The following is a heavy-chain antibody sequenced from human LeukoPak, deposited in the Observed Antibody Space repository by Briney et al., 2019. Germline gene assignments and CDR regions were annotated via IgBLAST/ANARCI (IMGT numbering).Heavy chain of an antibody. J-gene: IGHJ4*02. CDR3: VRVDNGGNYFDY. V-gene: IGHV4-38-2*02. D-gene: IGHD4-23*01. Sequence: PSKTLSLTCSVSGYSISSGYYWGWIRQPPGKGLEWIGSIYHSGSTYYNPSLKSRLTISADTSKNQFSLRLSSVTAADTAVYYCVRVDNGGNYFDYWGQGTLVTVSS. CDR2: IYHSGST. CDR1: GYSISSGYY.